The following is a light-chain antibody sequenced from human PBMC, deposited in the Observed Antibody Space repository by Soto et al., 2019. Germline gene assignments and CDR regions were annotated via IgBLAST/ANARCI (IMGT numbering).Light chain of an antibody. CDR1: QDINNS. J-gene: IGKJ5*01. V-gene: IGKV1-33*01. CDR2: DAS. CDR3: QQYDNLPIT. Sequence: DMHMTQSPSSLSASIGDSVTITLQASQDINNSLNWYLQKPGKAPELLIYDASNLQTGVPSRFNGSGSGTDFTFTISSLQPEDIATYYCQQYDNLPITFGQGTRLEIK.